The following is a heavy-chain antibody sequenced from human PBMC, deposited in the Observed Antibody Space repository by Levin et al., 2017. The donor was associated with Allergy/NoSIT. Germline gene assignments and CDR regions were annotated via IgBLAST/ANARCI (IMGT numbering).Heavy chain of an antibody. D-gene: IGHD1/OR15-1a*01. Sequence: PGGSLRLSCEASGFDFHIYIMNWVRQAPGKGLEWLSSLTTGSNYKYYVDSVRGRFVISRDNGRNSLYLQMNSLRAEDTAVYYCARSHPLTGTTHFSYQDGMDVWGQGTTVTVSS. CDR3: ARSHPLTGTTHFSYQDGMDV. V-gene: IGHV3-21*01. J-gene: IGHJ6*02. CDR1: GFDFHIYI. CDR2: LTTGSNYK.